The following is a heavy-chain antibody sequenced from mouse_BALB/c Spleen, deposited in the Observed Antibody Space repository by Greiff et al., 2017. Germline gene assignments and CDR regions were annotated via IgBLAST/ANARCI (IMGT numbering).Heavy chain of an antibody. CDR2: INSDGGST. D-gene: IGHD2-4*01. Sequence: EVHLVESGGGLVQPGESLKLSCESNEYAFPSYDMSWVRKTPEKRLELVAAINSDGGSTYYPDTMERRFIISRDNTKKTLYLQMSRLRSEDTALYYSAREKDGLRVFAYWGQGTLVTVSA. V-gene: IGHV5-2*01. CDR1: EYAFPSYD. CDR3: AREKDGLRVFAY. J-gene: IGHJ3*01.